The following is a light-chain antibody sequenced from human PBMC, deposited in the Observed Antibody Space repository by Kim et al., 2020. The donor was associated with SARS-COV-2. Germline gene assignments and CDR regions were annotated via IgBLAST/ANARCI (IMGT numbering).Light chain of an antibody. CDR1: SSDVGSYTL. Sequence: GQSLTISCSGTSSDVGSYTLGSWYQQHPGKDPKLMIYEVSKRPSGVSNRFSGSKSANTASLTISGLQAEDEADYYCCSYVGSSTAVFGGGTKLTVL. J-gene: IGLJ2*01. CDR2: EVS. CDR3: CSYVGSSTAV. V-gene: IGLV2-23*02.